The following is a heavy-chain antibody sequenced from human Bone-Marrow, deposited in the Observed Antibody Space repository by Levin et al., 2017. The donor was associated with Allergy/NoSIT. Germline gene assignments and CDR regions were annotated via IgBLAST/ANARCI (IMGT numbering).Heavy chain of an antibody. Sequence: SETLSLTCTVSDGSISSYYWTWIRQAPEKRLEWIGYIYYNGKSNYNPSLKTRVSISIDTSKNLFSLSLSSVTAADSAIYYCARAIPSGGNSYYYYYMDVWGKGITVTVSS. CDR2: IYYNGKS. V-gene: IGHV4-59*01. D-gene: IGHD4-23*01. CDR1: DGSISSYY. CDR3: ARAIPSGGNSYYYYYMDV. J-gene: IGHJ6*03.